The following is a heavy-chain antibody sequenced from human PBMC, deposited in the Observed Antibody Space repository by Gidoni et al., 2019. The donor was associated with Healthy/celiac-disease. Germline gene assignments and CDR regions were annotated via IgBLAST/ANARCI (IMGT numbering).Heavy chain of an antibody. D-gene: IGHD3-3*01. CDR1: GFTFSSYA. CDR2: ISGSGGST. Sequence: EVQLLESGGGLVQPGGSLRLSCAASGFTFSSYAMSWVRQAPGKGLEWVSAISGSGGSTYYADSVKGRFTISRDNSKNTLYLQMNSLRAEDTAVYYCAKGGGHYDFWSGYYEGLGYWGQGTLVTVSS. V-gene: IGHV3-23*01. J-gene: IGHJ4*02. CDR3: AKGGGHYDFWSGYYEGLGY.